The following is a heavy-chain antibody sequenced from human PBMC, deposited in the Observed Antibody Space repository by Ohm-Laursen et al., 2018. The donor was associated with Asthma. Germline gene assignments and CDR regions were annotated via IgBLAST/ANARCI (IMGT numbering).Heavy chain of an antibody. V-gene: IGHV3-21*01. CDR1: GFTFSSYS. CDR2: ISSSSSYI. CDR3: AREWGGMDV. J-gene: IGHJ6*02. D-gene: IGHD1-26*01. Sequence: SLRLSCAASGFTFSSYSMNWVRQAPGKGLEWVSSISSSSSYIYYADLVKGRFTISRDNAKNSLYLQMSNLRAEDTAVYYCAREWGGMDVWGPGTTVTVSS.